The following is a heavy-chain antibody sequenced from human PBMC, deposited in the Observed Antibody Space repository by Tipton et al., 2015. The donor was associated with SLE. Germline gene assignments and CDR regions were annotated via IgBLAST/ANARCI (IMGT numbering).Heavy chain of an antibody. J-gene: IGHJ5*02. V-gene: IGHV4-4*02. CDR3: ARENNWFDP. CDR2: INHSGST. Sequence: TLSLTCAVSGYSISSGYYWSWIRQTPGKGLEWIGEINHSGSTNYNPSLKSRVTILVDTSKNQFSLKLRSVTAADTSVYYCARENNWFDPWGQGTLVTVSS. CDR1: GYSISSGYY.